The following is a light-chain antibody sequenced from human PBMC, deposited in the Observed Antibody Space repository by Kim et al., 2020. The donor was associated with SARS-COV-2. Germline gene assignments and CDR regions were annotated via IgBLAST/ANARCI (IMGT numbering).Light chain of an antibody. V-gene: IGKV1-12*02. CDR3: QQANSFPFT. Sequence: AYVGDRVTITCRASQDISSYLAWYQQKPGKAPKLLIYTASSLQSGVPSRFSGSGSGTDFTLTISSLQPEDFATYSCQQANSFPFTFGQGTRLEIK. CDR2: TAS. CDR1: QDISSY. J-gene: IGKJ5*01.